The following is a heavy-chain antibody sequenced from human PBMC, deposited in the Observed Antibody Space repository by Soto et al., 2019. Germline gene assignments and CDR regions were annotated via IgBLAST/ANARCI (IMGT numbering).Heavy chain of an antibody. V-gene: IGHV1-69*01. CDR3: ARDRVEMATISPYYFDY. Sequence: QVQLVQSGAEVKKPGSSVKVSCKASGGTFSSYAISWVRQAPGQGLEWMGGIIPIFGTANYAQKFQGRVTITADESTSTAYMELSSLRSEVTAVYYCARDRVEMATISPYYFDYWGQGTLVTVSS. CDR2: IIPIFGTA. D-gene: IGHD5-12*01. CDR1: GGTFSSYA. J-gene: IGHJ4*02.